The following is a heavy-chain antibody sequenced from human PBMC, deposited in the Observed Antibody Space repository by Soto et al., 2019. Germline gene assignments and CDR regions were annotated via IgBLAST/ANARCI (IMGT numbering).Heavy chain of an antibody. CDR1: GYSFTSYW. CDR3: ARRAYSSSSSTYYFDY. CDR2: IYPGDSDT. D-gene: IGHD6-6*01. V-gene: IGHV5-51*01. J-gene: IGHJ4*02. Sequence: HGESLKISCKGSGYSFTSYWIGWVRQMPGKGLEWMGIIYPGDSDTRYSPSFQGQVTISADKSISTAYLQWSSLKASDTAMCYCARRAYSSSSSTYYFDYWGQGTLVTVSS.